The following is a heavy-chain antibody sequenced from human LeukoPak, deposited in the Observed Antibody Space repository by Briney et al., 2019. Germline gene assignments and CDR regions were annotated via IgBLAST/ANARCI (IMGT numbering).Heavy chain of an antibody. CDR1: GFTFSSYG. J-gene: IGHJ6*02. CDR3: AKNSDCSSTSCYSYYYGMDV. Sequence: PGGSLRPSCAASGFTFSSYGMHWVRQAPGKGLEWVAVISYDGSNKYYADSVKGRFTISRDNSKNTLYLQMNSLRAEDTAVYYCAKNSDCSSTSCYSYYYGMDVWGQGTTVTVS. D-gene: IGHD2-2*01. CDR2: ISYDGSNK. V-gene: IGHV3-30*18.